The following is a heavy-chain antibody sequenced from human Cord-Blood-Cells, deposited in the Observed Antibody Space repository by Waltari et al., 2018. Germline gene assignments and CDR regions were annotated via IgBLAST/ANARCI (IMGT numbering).Heavy chain of an antibody. J-gene: IGHJ4*02. V-gene: IGHV4-34*01. CDR1: GGSFRGYY. D-gene: IGHD7-27*01. CDR3: ARGPGFDY. Sequence: QVQLQQWGAGLLKPSETLSLTCAVYGGSFRGYYWRWFRQPPGKGLEWIGEINHSGSTNYNPSLKSRVTISVDTSKNQFSLKLSSVTAADTAVYYCARGPGFDYWGQGTLVTVSS. CDR2: INHSGST.